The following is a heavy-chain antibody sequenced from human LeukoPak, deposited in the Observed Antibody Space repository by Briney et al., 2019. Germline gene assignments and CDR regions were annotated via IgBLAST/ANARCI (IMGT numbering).Heavy chain of an antibody. CDR1: GFTFSSYS. CDR2: ISSSGSTI. J-gene: IGHJ4*02. Sequence: GGSLRLSCAASGFTFSSYSMNWVRRAPGKGLEWVSYISSSGSTIYYADSVKGRFTISRDNAKNSLYLQMNSLRAEDTAVYYCAREGTAVLGDWGQGTLVTVSS. D-gene: IGHD1/OR15-1a*01. CDR3: AREGTAVLGD. V-gene: IGHV3-48*04.